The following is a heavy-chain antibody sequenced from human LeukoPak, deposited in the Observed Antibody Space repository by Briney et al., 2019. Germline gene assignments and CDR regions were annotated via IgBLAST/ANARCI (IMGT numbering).Heavy chain of an antibody. CDR1: GFTFSSYS. CDR3: ATARAIYDY. J-gene: IGHJ4*02. Sequence: GGSLRLSCAASGFTFSSYSMNWVRQAPGKGLEWVAVIWYDGSNKYYADSVKGRFTISRDNSKNTLYLQMNSLRAEDTAVYYCATARAIYDYWGQGALVTVSS. CDR2: IWYDGSNK. D-gene: IGHD1-26*01. V-gene: IGHV3-33*08.